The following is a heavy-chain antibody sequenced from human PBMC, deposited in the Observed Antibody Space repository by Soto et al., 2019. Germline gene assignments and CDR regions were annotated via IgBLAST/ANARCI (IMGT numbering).Heavy chain of an antibody. Sequence: GASEVSCKASGYTFTGYYMHWVRQAPGQGLEWMGWINPNSGGTNYAQKFQGRVTMTRDTSISTAYMELSRLRSDDTAVYYCARVSHYYDSSGYYWGQGTLVTVSS. CDR3: ARVSHYYDSSGYY. CDR2: INPNSGGT. CDR1: GYTFTGYY. J-gene: IGHJ4*02. D-gene: IGHD3-22*01. V-gene: IGHV1-2*02.